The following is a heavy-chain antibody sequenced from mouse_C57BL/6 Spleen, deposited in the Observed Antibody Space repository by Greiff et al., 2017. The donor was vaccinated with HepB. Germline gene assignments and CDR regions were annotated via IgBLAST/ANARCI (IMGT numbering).Heavy chain of an antibody. CDR2: ISPGSGST. V-gene: IGHV1-55*01. J-gene: IGHJ1*03. D-gene: IGHD2-1*01. Sequence: QVQLQQPGAELVKPGASVKMSCKASGYTFTSYWITWVKQRPGQGLEWIGDISPGSGSTNYNEKFKSKATLTVDTSSSTAYMQLSSLTSEDSAVYYCARGNYGNPWYFDVWGTGTTVTVSS. CDR1: GYTFTSYW. CDR3: ARGNYGNPWYFDV.